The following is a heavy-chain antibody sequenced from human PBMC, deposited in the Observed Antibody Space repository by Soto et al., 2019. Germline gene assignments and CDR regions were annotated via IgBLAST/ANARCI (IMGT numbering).Heavy chain of an antibody. J-gene: IGHJ6*02. CDR3: AGEAYSGSYPPYYYYGMDV. CDR1: GYTFTSYY. D-gene: IGHD1-26*01. V-gene: IGHV1-46*01. CDR2: INPSGGST. Sequence: ASVKVSCKASGYTFTSYYMHWVRQAPGQGLEWVGIINPSGGSTSYAQKFQGRVTMTRDTSTSTVYMELSSLRSEDTAVYYCAGEAYSGSYPPYYYYGMDVWGQGTTVTVSS.